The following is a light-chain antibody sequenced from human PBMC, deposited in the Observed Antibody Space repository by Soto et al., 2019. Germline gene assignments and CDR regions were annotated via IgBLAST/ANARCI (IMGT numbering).Light chain of an antibody. V-gene: IGKV3-20*01. CDR1: QSVSSSY. CDR3: QQYCTSLWT. Sequence: IVLTPSPGTLSSSPGERATLSCRASQSVSSSYLAWYQQKPGQAPRLLIYGASSRATGIPDRCSGSGAWRDFTLTISRLVQADYAAYHCQQYCTSLWTFGQGTKVDIK. CDR2: GAS. J-gene: IGKJ1*01.